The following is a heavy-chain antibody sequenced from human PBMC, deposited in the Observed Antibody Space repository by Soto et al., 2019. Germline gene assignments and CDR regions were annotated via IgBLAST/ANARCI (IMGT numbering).Heavy chain of an antibody. V-gene: IGHV3-74*01. J-gene: IGHJ4*02. Sequence: PGGSLRLSCAASGFSFGDYWMHWVRQAPGKEPEWVSRMTSDGRTIQYADSVKGRFTVSRDYAKNTMYLQMNSLRAEDTAVYYCARAEVDYWGPGTLVTVSS. CDR1: GFSFGDYW. CDR3: ARAEVDY. CDR2: MTSDGRTI.